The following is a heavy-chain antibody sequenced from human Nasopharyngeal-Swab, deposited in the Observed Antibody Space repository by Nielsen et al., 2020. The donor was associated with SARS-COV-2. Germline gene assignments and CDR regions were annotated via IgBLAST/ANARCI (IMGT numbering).Heavy chain of an antibody. CDR2: ISSSGSTI. D-gene: IGHD3-3*01. V-gene: IGHV3-48*03. Sequence: GGSLRLSCAASGFTFSSYAMNWVRQAPGKGLEWVSYISSSGSTIYYADSVKGRFTISRDNAKNPLYLQMNSLRAEDTAVYYCARCHITIFGVPYGMDVWGQGTTVTVSS. CDR1: GFTFSSYA. CDR3: ARCHITIFGVPYGMDV. J-gene: IGHJ6*02.